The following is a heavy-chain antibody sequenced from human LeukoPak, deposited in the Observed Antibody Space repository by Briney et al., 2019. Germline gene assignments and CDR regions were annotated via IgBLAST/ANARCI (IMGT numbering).Heavy chain of an antibody. D-gene: IGHD4/OR15-4a*01. V-gene: IGHV4-34*01. CDR2: INHSGST. J-gene: IGHJ5*02. Sequence: PSETLSLTCAVYGGSFSGYYWSWIRQPPGKGLEWIGEINHSGSTNYNPSLKSRVTISVDTSKNQFSLKLSSVTAADTAVYYCARGRDYGDNWFDPWGQGTLVTVSS. CDR1: GGSFSGYY. CDR3: ARGRDYGDNWFDP.